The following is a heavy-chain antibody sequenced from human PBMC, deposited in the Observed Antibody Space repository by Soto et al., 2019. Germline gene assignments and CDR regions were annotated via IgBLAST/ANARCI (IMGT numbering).Heavy chain of an antibody. J-gene: IGHJ4*02. Sequence: GGSLRLSCAASGFTFSSYAMHWVRQAPGKGLEWVAVISYDGSNKYYADSVKGRFTISRDNSKNTLYLQMNSLRAEDTAVYYCAKGLRGIAAAGTNGHYFDYWGQGTLVTVSS. CDR3: AKGLRGIAAAGTNGHYFDY. V-gene: IGHV3-30-3*01. CDR2: ISYDGSNK. D-gene: IGHD6-13*01. CDR1: GFTFSSYA.